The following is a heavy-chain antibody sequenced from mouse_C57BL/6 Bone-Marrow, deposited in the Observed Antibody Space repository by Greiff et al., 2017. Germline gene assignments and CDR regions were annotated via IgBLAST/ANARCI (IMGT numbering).Heavy chain of an antibody. V-gene: IGHV5-4*03. J-gene: IGHJ4*01. D-gene: IGHD2-3*01. CDR3: ARGYYEVYYAMDY. CDR2: ISDGGSYT. CDR1: GFTFSSYA. Sequence: EVKLEESGGGLVKPGGSLKLSCAASGFTFSSYAMSWVRQTPEKRLEWVATISDGGSYTYYPDNVKGRFTISRDNAKNNLYLQMSHLKSEDTAMYYCARGYYEVYYAMDYWGQGTSVTVSS.